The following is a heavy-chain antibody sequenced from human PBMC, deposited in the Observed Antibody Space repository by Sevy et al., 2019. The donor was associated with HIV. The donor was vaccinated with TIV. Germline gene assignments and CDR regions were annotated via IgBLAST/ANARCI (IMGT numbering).Heavy chain of an antibody. Sequence: GGCLRLSCAASGFTFSSYGMHWVRQAPGKGLEWVAVISYDGSNKYYADSVKGRFTISRDNSKNTLYLQMNSLRAEDTAVYYCAKVRGRAGMDVWGQGTTVTVSS. CDR1: GFTFSSYG. CDR2: ISYDGSNK. CDR3: AKVRGRAGMDV. V-gene: IGHV3-30*18. D-gene: IGHD3-10*01. J-gene: IGHJ6*02.